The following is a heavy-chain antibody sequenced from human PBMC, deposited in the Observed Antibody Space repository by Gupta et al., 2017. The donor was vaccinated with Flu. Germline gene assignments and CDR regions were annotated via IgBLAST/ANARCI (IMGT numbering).Heavy chain of an antibody. CDR3: ARDSRGFIVGEFDY. Sequence: EVQLVESGGGLAQPGRSLRLSCTAYGFTLGDFAMSWFRQAPGERLEWVGFIRSKDYGGTTEYAPSVRGRFNVSRDDSKSVAYLQMDSLRSEDTAVYYCARDSRGFIVGEFDYWGQGTLVTVSS. D-gene: IGHD1-26*01. V-gene: IGHV3-49*03. CDR2: IRSKDYGGTT. J-gene: IGHJ4*02. CDR1: GFTLGDFA.